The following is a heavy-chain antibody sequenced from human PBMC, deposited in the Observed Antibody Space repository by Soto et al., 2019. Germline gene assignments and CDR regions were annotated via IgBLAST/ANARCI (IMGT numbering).Heavy chain of an antibody. CDR3: ARVPVSMVRGYGMDV. J-gene: IGHJ6*02. CDR2: INHSGGRT. D-gene: IGHD3-10*01. Sequence: QVHLQQWGAGLLKPSETLSLTCAVSGESFSDYFYSWIRQPPGKGLEWIGEINHSGGRTIYNPSLSSRVTISVDTSKDQFSLRLTSVTAADTAVYYCARVPVSMVRGYGMDVWGQGTTVTVSS. CDR1: GESFSDYF. V-gene: IGHV4-34*01.